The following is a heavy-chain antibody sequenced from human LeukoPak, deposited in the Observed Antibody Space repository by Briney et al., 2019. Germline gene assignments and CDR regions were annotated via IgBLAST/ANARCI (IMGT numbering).Heavy chain of an antibody. CDR1: GFTFSNYW. CDR2: INTDERTT. D-gene: IGHD6-19*01. Sequence: GGSLRLSCVASGFTFSNYWMHWVRQAPGKGLLWVSRINTDERTTDYADSVKGRFTISRDNARNTLYLQMNSLRAEDTGVYYCAREGWAVARKVDYWGRGTLVTVSS. CDR3: AREGWAVARKVDY. V-gene: IGHV3-74*01. J-gene: IGHJ4*02.